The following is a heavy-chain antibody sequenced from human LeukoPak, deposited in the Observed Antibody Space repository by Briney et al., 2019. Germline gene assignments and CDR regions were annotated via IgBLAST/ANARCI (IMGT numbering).Heavy chain of an antibody. CDR2: ISAYNGNT. Sequence: GASVKVSCKASGYTFTSYGISWVRQAPGQGLEWMGWISAYNGNTNYAQKLQGRVTMTTDTSTSTAYMELRSLRSDDTAVYYCAREHDYGDYLGFGYWGQGTLVTVSS. J-gene: IGHJ4*02. V-gene: IGHV1-18*01. CDR3: AREHDYGDYLGFGY. D-gene: IGHD4-17*01. CDR1: GYTFTSYG.